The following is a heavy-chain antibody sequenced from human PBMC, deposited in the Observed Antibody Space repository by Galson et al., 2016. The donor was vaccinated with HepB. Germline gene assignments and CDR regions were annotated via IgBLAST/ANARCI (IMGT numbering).Heavy chain of an antibody. CDR1: GYSFANYW. V-gene: IGHV5-51*01. CDR3: ARQYYGSWFSGRGAFDL. D-gene: IGHD6-13*01. CDR2: ISPDDSDT. Sequence: QSGAEVTKPGESLKISCKGSGYSFANYWIAWVRQFPGKGLEWMGIISPDDSDTKYSPSFHGQVTISADKSISTAYLQWGSLKASDTAIYYCARQYYGSWFSGRGAFDLWGQGTMVTVSS. J-gene: IGHJ3*01.